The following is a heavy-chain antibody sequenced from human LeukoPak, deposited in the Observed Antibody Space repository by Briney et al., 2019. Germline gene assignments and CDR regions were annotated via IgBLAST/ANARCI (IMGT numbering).Heavy chain of an antibody. J-gene: IGHJ5*01. CDR3: SKEGIEGPGLSCFES. V-gene: IGHV3-23*01. Sequence: GGSLRLSCAASGFAFGSYAINWVRQAPGKGLEWVSGIGTSGIKYYAGSLTGRFTISRANHTNKKYLHMSIMTVADAAPYYCSKEGIEGPGLSCFESLGHGSLVTVSS. CDR1: GFAFGSYA. CDR2: IGTSGIK.